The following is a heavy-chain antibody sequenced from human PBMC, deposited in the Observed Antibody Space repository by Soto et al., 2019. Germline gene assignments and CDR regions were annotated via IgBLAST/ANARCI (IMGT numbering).Heavy chain of an antibody. CDR3: AKERRQWLVYFDY. Sequence: PGGSLRLPCAASGFTFSRHDMHWVRQAPGKGLEWVAVISYEGSNKYYADSVKGRFTISRDNSKNTLYLQMNSLRAEDTDVFYCAKERRQWLVYFDYWGQGTLVTVSS. D-gene: IGHD6-19*01. J-gene: IGHJ4*02. CDR2: ISYEGSNK. CDR1: GFTFSRHD. V-gene: IGHV3-30*18.